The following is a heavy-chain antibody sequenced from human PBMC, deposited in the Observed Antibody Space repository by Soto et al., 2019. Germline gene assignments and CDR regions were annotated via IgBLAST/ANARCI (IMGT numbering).Heavy chain of an antibody. CDR2: INHSGST. CDR1: GGSFSGYY. Sequence: SETLSLTCAVYGGSFSGYYWSWIRQPPGKGLEWIGEINHSGSTNYNPSLKSRVTISVDTSKNQFSLKLSSVTAADTAVYYCARGLAAWYYYGMDVWGQGTTVTVSS. J-gene: IGHJ6*02. CDR3: ARGLAAWYYYGMDV. V-gene: IGHV4-34*01. D-gene: IGHD6-13*01.